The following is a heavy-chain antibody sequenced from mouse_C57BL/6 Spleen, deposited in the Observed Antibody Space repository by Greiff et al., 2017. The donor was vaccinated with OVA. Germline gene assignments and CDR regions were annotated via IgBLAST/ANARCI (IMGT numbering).Heavy chain of an antibody. D-gene: IGHD1-1*01. CDR2: IDPSDSYT. CDR1: GYTFTSYW. CDR3: ARHYGSSSLIDV. J-gene: IGHJ1*03. V-gene: IGHV1-50*01. Sequence: VQLQQPGAELVKPGASVKLSCKASGYTFTSYWMQWVKQRPGQGLEWIGEIDPSDSYTNYNQKFKGKATLTVDTSSSTAYMQLSSLTSEDSAVYYCARHYGSSSLIDVWGTGTTVTVSS.